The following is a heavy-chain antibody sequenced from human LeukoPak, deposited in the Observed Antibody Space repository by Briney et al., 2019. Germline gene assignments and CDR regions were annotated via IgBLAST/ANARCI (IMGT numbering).Heavy chain of an antibody. CDR1: GFTFSSYS. Sequence: GGSLRLSCAASGFTFSSYSMNWVRPAQGKGLEWVSSISSSSSYIYYADSVKGRFTISRDNAKNSLYLQMNSLRAEDTAVYYCARGTYYYDSSGYSAGYWGQGTLVTVSS. V-gene: IGHV3-21*01. CDR2: ISSSSSYI. D-gene: IGHD3-22*01. J-gene: IGHJ4*02. CDR3: ARGTYYYDSSGYSAGY.